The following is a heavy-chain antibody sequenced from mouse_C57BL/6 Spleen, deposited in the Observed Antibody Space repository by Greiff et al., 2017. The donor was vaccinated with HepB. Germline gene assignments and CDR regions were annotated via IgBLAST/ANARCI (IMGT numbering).Heavy chain of an antibody. CDR3: ARRGYYYGSSPYYAMDY. V-gene: IGHV1-9*01. J-gene: IGHJ4*01. CDR1: GYTFTGYW. CDR2: ILPGSGST. Sequence: QVQLKESGAELMKPGASVKLSCKATGYTFTGYWIEWVKQRPGHGLEWIGEILPGSGSTNYNEKFKGKATFTADTSSNTAYMQLSSLTTEDSAIYYCARRGYYYGSSPYYAMDYWGQGTSVTVSS. D-gene: IGHD1-1*01.